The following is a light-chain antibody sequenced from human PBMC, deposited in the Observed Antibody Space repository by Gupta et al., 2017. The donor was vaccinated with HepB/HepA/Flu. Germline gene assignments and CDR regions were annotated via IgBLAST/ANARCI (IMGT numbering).Light chain of an antibody. CDR3: HVWDSSSDNWV. V-gene: IGLV3-21*04. J-gene: IGLJ3*02. Sequence: SYVLTQPPSVSVAPGKTARITCGGNHIGSKSVHWYHQKPAQDPVRVIYYDSDRPSGIPARFFCAYAGNTATPTISRVAAGDEADDYCHVWDSSSDNWVFGGGTKLTVL. CDR2: YDS. CDR1: HIGSKS.